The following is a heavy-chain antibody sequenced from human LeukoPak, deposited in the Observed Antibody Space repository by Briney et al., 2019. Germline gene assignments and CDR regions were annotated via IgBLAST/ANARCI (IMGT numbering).Heavy chain of an antibody. V-gene: IGHV3-74*01. Sequence: PGGSLRLSCAASGFSFSIYWVHWVRQAPGKGLVWVSSINSDGSSTSYADSVKGRFTISRDNAKNSLYLQMNSLRAEDTAVYYCARIDWNDELVDYWGQGTLVTVSS. CDR3: ARIDWNDELVDY. CDR1: GFSFSIYW. J-gene: IGHJ4*02. CDR2: INSDGSST. D-gene: IGHD1-1*01.